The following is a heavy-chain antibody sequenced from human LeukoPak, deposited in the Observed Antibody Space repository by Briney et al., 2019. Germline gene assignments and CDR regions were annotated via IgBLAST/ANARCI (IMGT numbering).Heavy chain of an antibody. CDR1: GYTFTSYD. V-gene: IGHV1-8*03. D-gene: IGHD6-19*01. J-gene: IGHJ6*03. CDR2: MNPNSGNT. Sequence: ASVKVSCKASGYTFTSYDINWVRQATGQGLEWMGWMNPNSGNTGYAQKFQGRVTITRNTSISTAYMELSSLRSEDTAVYYCARGGSAVADYYYYYYMDVWGKGTTVTVSS. CDR3: ARGGSAVADYYYYYYMDV.